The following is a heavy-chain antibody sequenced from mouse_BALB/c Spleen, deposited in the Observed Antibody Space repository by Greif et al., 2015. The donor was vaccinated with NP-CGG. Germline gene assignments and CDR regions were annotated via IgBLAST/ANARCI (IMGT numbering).Heavy chain of an antibody. V-gene: IGHV1-7*01. CDR3: ARKYGNYFDY. J-gene: IGHJ2*01. CDR2: INPSTGYT. CDR1: GYTFTSYW. D-gene: IGHD2-10*02. Sequence: QVQLQQSGAELANPGASVKMSCKASGYTFTSYWMHWVKQRPGQGLEWIGYINPSTGYTEYNQKFKDKATLTADKSSSTAYMQLSSLTSEDSAVYYCARKYGNYFDYWGQGTTLTVSS.